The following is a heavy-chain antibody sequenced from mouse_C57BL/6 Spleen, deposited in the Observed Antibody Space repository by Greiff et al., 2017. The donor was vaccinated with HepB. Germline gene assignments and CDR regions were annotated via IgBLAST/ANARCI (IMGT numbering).Heavy chain of an antibody. V-gene: IGHV1-82*01. Sequence: VQLQESGPELVKPGASVKISCKASGYAFSSSWMNWVQQRPGKGLEWIGRIYPGDGDTNYNGKFKGKATLTADKSSSTAYMQLSSLTSEDSAVYCCARGADYDATSYAMDYWGQGTSVTVSS. CDR2: IYPGDGDT. D-gene: IGHD2-4*01. J-gene: IGHJ4*01. CDR3: ARGADYDATSYAMDY. CDR1: GYAFSSSW.